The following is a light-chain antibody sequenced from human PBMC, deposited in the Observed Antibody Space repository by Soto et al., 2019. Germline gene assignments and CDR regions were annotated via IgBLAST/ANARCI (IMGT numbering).Light chain of an antibody. CDR3: QQYNNWPT. CDR2: DAS. Sequence: DIQRTHYPSTLSASVGDRVIITCRASQSISNWLAWYQQKPGKVPNLLIYDASTRATGIPARFSGSGSGTEFTLTSSSLQSEDFAVYYCQQYNNWPTFGQGTRLEIK. V-gene: IGKV1-5*01. CDR1: QSISNW. J-gene: IGKJ5*01.